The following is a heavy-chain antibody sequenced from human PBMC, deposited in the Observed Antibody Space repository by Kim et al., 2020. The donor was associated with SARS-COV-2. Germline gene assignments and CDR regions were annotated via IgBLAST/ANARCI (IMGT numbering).Heavy chain of an antibody. CDR3: ARVLYYDFWSGYYSGALDY. J-gene: IGHJ4*02. D-gene: IGHD3-3*01. Sequence: SRVTISVDTSKNQFSLKQSSVTAADTAVYYCARVLYYDFWSGYYSGALDYWGQGTLVTVSS. V-gene: IGHV4-30-2*04.